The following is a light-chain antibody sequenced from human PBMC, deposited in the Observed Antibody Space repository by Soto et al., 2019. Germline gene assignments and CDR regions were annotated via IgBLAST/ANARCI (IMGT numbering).Light chain of an antibody. Sequence: DIPMTQSPSSLSASVGARVTITCQASQNINNYLNWYQQKPGRAPKLLIYDASNLEAGVTSRFRGSGSGTDFTFTISRLQPEDIATYYCQQYENLPTFGQGTRLEIK. J-gene: IGKJ5*01. CDR1: QNINNY. CDR3: QQYENLPT. CDR2: DAS. V-gene: IGKV1-33*01.